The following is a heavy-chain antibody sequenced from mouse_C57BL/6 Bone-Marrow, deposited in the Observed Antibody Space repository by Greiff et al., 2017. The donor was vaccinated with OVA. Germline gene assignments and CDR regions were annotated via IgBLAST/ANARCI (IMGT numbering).Heavy chain of an antibody. CDR2: INPNNGGT. CDR1: GYTFTDYY. J-gene: IGHJ1*03. CDR3: ARSGYGNYCWYFDV. Sequence: EVQLQQSGPELVKPGASVKISCKASGYTFTDYYMNWVKQSHGKSLEWIGDINPNNGGTSYNQKFKGKATLTVDKSSSTAYMELRSLTSEDSAVYYCARSGYGNYCWYFDVWGTGTTVTVSS. V-gene: IGHV1-26*01. D-gene: IGHD2-10*02.